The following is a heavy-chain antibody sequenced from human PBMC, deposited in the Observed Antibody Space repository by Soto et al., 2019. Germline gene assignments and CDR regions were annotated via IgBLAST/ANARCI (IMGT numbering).Heavy chain of an antibody. CDR3: ATSYGSGSQAFDF. CDR1: GDTFNFYT. V-gene: IGHV1-69*02. J-gene: IGHJ4*02. CDR2: TIPMRSMS. Sequence: QVQLVQSGAELKKPGSSVRVSCKASGDTFNFYTINWVRQAPGQGLEWMGRTIPMRSMSNYALKLQGRLSITADKSTSTVYMDLNSLKSEDTAMYYCATSYGSGSQAFDFWGQGTLVTVSS. D-gene: IGHD3-10*01.